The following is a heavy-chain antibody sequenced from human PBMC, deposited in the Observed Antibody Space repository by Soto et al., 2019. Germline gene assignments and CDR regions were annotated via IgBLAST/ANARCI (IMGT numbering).Heavy chain of an antibody. CDR1: GGSISSRDFY. D-gene: IGHD6-25*01. Sequence: QLQLQESGPGLVKPSETLSLTCTVSGGSISSRDFYWGWLRQTPGKGLEFIGSMYYSGTTYYNPSLHSRVTISVDTSKNQFTLKVSSVNAADTAVYYCAVVDSTGNWFDPWGEGALVTVSS. CDR2: MYYSGTT. V-gene: IGHV4-39*01. J-gene: IGHJ5*02. CDR3: AVVDSTGNWFDP.